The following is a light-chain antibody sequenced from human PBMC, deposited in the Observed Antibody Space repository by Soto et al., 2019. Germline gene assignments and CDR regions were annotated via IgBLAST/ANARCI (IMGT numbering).Light chain of an antibody. CDR2: GAS. CDR1: QSVSSRY. J-gene: IGKJ1*01. V-gene: IGKV3-20*01. CDR3: QQDGSSPPWT. Sequence: EIVLTQSPGTLSLSPGERATLSCRASQSVSSRYLAWYHQKPGQAPRLLIYGASSRATGIPDRFSGSGSGTDFTLTISRLEPEDCAVYEGQQDGSSPPWTFGQGTKVEIK.